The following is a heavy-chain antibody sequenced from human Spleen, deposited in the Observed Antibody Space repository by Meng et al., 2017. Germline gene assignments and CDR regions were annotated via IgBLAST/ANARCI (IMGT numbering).Heavy chain of an antibody. CDR3: ARDGGSYQDAFDI. V-gene: IGHV3-53*04. CDR2: ISSSGST. J-gene: IGHJ3*02. D-gene: IGHD1-26*01. CDR1: GFTVSDNY. Sequence: GESLKISCAASGFTVSDNYMNWVRQAPGKGLEGVSLISSSGSTYYADSVKGRFTISRHNSKNTLYLQMNSLRPEDTAMYYCARDGGSYQDAFDIWGQGTMVTVSS.